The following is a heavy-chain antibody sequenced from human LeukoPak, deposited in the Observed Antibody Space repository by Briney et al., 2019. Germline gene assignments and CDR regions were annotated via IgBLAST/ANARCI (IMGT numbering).Heavy chain of an antibody. V-gene: IGHV4-39*07. D-gene: IGHD3-22*01. J-gene: IGHJ5*02. CDR1: GGSISSSSYY. Sequence: PSETLPLTCTVSGGSISSSSYYWGWIRQPPGKGLEWIGSIYYSGSTYYNPSLKSRVTISVDTSKNQFSLKLSSVTAADTAVYYCARPYYYDSRIDPWGQGILVTVSS. CDR2: IYYSGST. CDR3: ARPYYYDSRIDP.